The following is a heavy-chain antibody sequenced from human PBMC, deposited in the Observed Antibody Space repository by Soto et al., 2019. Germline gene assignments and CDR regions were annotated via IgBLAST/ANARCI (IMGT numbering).Heavy chain of an antibody. Sequence: SQTLPLTGVICGDSVSSYGAWWNWIRQSPSRGLQWLGRIYYRSKWFHDYAASVESRMAINPDTSRNQFSLQLNYVTPEDTAVYYCARVHCSAGTCLDGLDFWGQGTTVTVSS. V-gene: IGHV6-1*01. J-gene: IGHJ6*02. CDR2: IYYRSKWFH. D-gene: IGHD2-15*01. CDR1: GDSVSSYGAW. CDR3: ARVHCSAGTCLDGLDF.